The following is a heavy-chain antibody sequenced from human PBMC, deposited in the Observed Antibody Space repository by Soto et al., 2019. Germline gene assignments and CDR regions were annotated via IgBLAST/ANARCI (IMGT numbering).Heavy chain of an antibody. CDR2: ISYDESKK. D-gene: IGHD2-8*01. CDR1: GFTFSSYG. CDR3: AKTLYSHDYYYGMDV. J-gene: IGHJ6*02. Sequence: QVQLVESGGGVVQPGKSLRVSCAASGFTFSSYGMHWVRQAPGKGLEWVAVISYDESKKYYADSVKGRFTISRDNSKNTLYLQMSRLRTEDTAVYYCAKTLYSHDYYYGMDVWGQGTTVTVSS. V-gene: IGHV3-30*18.